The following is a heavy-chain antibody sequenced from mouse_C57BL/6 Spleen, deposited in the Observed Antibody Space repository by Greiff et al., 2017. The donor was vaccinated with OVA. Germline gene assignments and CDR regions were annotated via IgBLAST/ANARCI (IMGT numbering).Heavy chain of an antibody. V-gene: IGHV3-1*01. CDR1: GYSITRGYD. Sequence: EVQLQESGPGMVKPSQSLSLTCTVTGYSITRGYDWHWIRHFPGNKLEWMGYISYSGSTNYNPSLKSRISITHDTSKNHFFLKLNSVTTEDTSTYYCAREGDWEGMDYWGQGTSVTVSS. D-gene: IGHD4-1*01. J-gene: IGHJ4*01. CDR3: AREGDWEGMDY. CDR2: ISYSGST.